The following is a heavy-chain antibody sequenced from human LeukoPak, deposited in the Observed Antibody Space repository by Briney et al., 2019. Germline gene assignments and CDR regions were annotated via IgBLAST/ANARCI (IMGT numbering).Heavy chain of an antibody. Sequence: GGSLRLSCAASGFTFSNYYMSWVRQAPGKGLEWVTNIKQDGSEKYYVDSVKGRFTISRDNAKNSLYLQMNSLRAEDTAVYYCARRLGSSGNYWGQGTLVTVSS. CDR3: ARRLGSSGNY. CDR2: IKQDGSEK. D-gene: IGHD3-10*01. J-gene: IGHJ4*02. CDR1: GFTFSNYY. V-gene: IGHV3-7*01.